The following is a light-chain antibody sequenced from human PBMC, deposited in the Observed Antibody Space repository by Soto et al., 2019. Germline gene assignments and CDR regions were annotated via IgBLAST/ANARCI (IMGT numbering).Light chain of an antibody. CDR1: QSVSSN. J-gene: IGKJ1*01. CDR3: QQYNNWPAWT. Sequence: EIVMTQSPATLSAFPAERATLSCRASQSVSSNLAWYQQKPGQAPMLLIYGSSTRATGIPARFSGSGSGTEFTLTISSLQSEDLAVYYCQQYNNWPAWTFGQGTKV. CDR2: GSS. V-gene: IGKV3-15*01.